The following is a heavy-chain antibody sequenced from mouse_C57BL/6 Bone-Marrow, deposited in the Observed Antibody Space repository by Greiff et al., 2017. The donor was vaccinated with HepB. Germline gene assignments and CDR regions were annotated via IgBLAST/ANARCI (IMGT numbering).Heavy chain of an antibody. V-gene: IGHV1-64*01. CDR2: IHPNSGST. J-gene: IGHJ2*01. CDR1: GYTFTSYW. Sequence: VQLQQPGAELVKPGASVKLSCKASGYTFTSYWMHWVKQRPGQGLEWIGMIHPNSGSTNYNEKFKSKATLPVDKSSSTAYMQLSSLTSEDSAVYYCAGFNYDVSFDYWGQGTTLTVSS. D-gene: IGHD2-4*01. CDR3: AGFNYDVSFDY.